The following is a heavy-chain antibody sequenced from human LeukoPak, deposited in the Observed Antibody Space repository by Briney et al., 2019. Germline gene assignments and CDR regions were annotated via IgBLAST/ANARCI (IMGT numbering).Heavy chain of an antibody. J-gene: IGHJ4*02. CDR3: ARSYSYGLIRYFDY. D-gene: IGHD5-18*01. Sequence: SETLSLTCTVSGGSVSSNDYFWGWIRQSAAKGLEWIGSVDYSGDTYYNPSLKSRLTISIDTSRNQFSLRLSSVTAAGADTAVYYCARSYSYGLIRYFDYWGQGTLVTVSS. CDR1: GGSVSSNDYF. V-gene: IGHV4-39*07. CDR2: VDYSGDT.